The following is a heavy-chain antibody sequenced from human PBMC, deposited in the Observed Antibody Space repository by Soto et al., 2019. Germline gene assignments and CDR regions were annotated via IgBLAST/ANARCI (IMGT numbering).Heavy chain of an antibody. CDR3: AKDAYYYDSSGYYYIWFDP. Sequence: GGSLRLSCAASGFTFSSYGMSWVRQAPGKGLEWVSVITPSSASTFYADSVKGRFTISRDNSKNTLYLQMNSLRAEDTAVYYCAKDAYYYDSSGYYYIWFDPWGQGTLVTVSS. V-gene: IGHV3-23*01. CDR1: GFTFSSYG. CDR2: ITPSSAST. J-gene: IGHJ5*02. D-gene: IGHD3-22*01.